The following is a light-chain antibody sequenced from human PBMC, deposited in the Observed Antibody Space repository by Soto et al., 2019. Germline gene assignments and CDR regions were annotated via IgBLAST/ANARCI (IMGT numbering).Light chain of an antibody. CDR2: EVT. Sequence: QSVLTQPPSASGSPGQSVTISCTGTSSDVSGYNFVSWFQQHPGKAPKLMIYEVTERPSGVPDRFSGSKSGNTASLTVSGLQAEDEADYYCSSYAGSNNYVFGTGTKVTVL. CDR1: SSDVSGYNF. J-gene: IGLJ1*01. V-gene: IGLV2-8*01. CDR3: SSYAGSNNYV.